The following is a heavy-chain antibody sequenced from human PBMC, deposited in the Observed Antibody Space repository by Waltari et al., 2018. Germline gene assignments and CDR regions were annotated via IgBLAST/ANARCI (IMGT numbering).Heavy chain of an antibody. Sequence: QVQLVQSGAEVKKPGASVTVSCKASGYTLTPYYMHWVRQAPGQGLEGMGRSNPNSGDTNYAQKFQDRVTMTRDTSVNTAYMVVGRLTSDDTAVYFCARESAFSTSWYPGFDPWGQGTLVTVAS. CDR1: GYTLTPYY. CDR3: ARESAFSTSWYPGFDP. CDR2: SNPNSGDT. D-gene: IGHD2-2*01. V-gene: IGHV1-2*06. J-gene: IGHJ5*02.